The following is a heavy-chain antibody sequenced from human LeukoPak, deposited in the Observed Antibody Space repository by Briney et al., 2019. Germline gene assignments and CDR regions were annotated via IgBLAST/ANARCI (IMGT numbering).Heavy chain of an antibody. Sequence: GRSLRLSCAASGFTFSSYCMHWVRQAQGKGLEWVVVIWYDGSNKYYAASVQGRFTISRDNSKSRLYLQMTSLRAADTAVYYCARDNGSGWTLPDWGQGTLVTVYS. CDR2: IWYDGSNK. D-gene: IGHD6-19*01. V-gene: IGHV3-33*01. J-gene: IGHJ1*01. CDR3: ARDNGSGWTLPD. CDR1: GFTFSSYC.